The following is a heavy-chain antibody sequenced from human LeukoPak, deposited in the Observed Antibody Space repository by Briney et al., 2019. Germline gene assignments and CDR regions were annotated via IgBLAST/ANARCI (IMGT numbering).Heavy chain of an antibody. CDR3: ARGQQLEGYYFDY. CDR2: IYTSGST. Sequence: SETLSLTCTVSGGSISSGSYYWSWIRQPAGKGLDWIGRIYTSGSTNYNPSLKSRVTISVDTSKNQFSLKLSSVTAADTAVYYCARGQQLEGYYFDYWGQGTLVTVSS. CDR1: GGSISSGSYY. D-gene: IGHD6-13*01. J-gene: IGHJ4*02. V-gene: IGHV4-61*02.